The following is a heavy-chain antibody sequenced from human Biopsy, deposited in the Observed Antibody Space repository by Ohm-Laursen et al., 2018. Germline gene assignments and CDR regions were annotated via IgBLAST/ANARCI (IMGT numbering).Heavy chain of an antibody. CDR1: GGSFTGHY. CDR2: ISYTGYT. V-gene: IGHV4-59*11. D-gene: IGHD4-23*01. Sequence: SVTLSFTCTVSGGSFTGHYWSWIRQPPGKGLEWIGHISYTGYTSYKSSLKSRVTISLDTSRKHFSLRLTSLAAADTAVYYCARGSNEYGGLYFPHWGQGTLVTVSS. J-gene: IGHJ1*01. CDR3: ARGSNEYGGLYFPH.